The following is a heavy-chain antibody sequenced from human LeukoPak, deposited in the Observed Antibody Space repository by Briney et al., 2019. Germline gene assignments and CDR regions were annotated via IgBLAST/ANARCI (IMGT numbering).Heavy chain of an antibody. D-gene: IGHD3-22*01. CDR1: GFTFSSYA. CDR2: ISGSGDST. CDR3: AKPYDSSGYYYNY. J-gene: IGHJ4*02. Sequence: PGGSLRLSCAASGFTFSSYAMSWVRQAPGKGLEWVSAISGSGDSTYYADSVKGRFTISRDNSKNTLYLQMNSLRAEDTAVYYCAKPYDSSGYYYNYWGQGTLVTVSS. V-gene: IGHV3-23*01.